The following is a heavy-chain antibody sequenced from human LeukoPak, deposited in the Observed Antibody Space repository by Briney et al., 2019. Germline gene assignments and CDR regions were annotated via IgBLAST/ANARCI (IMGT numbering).Heavy chain of an antibody. CDR2: IYYSGST. CDR1: GGSFSGYY. D-gene: IGHD5-12*01. J-gene: IGHJ5*02. V-gene: IGHV4-59*01. Sequence: SETLSLTCAVYGGSFSGYYWSWIRQPPGKGLEWIGYIYYSGSTNYNPFLKSRVTISVDTSKNQFSLKLSSVTAADTAVYYCARDEGGYDPLYNWFDPWGQGTLVTVSS. CDR3: ARDEGGYDPLYNWFDP.